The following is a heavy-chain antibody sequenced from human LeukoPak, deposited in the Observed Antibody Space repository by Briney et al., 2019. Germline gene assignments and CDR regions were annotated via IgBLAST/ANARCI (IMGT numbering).Heavy chain of an antibody. CDR2: ISYDGSNK. D-gene: IGHD5-12*01. CDR1: GFTFSSYA. Sequence: GGSLRLSCAASGFTFSSYAMRWVRQAPGKGLEWVAVISYDGSNKYYADSVKGRFTISRDNSKNTLYLQMNSPRAEDTAVYYCARDQDGGYRFYYYYGMDVWGQGTTVTVSS. J-gene: IGHJ6*02. V-gene: IGHV3-30-3*01. CDR3: ARDQDGGYRFYYYYGMDV.